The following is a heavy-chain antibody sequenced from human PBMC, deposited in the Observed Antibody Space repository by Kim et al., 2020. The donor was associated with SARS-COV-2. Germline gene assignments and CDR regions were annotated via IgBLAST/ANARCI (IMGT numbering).Heavy chain of an antibody. V-gene: IGHV6-1*01. J-gene: IGHJ4*02. CDR3: AREVDIVATRRIDY. Sequence: AVSVKSRITSNPDTSKNQFSLQLNSVTPEDTAVYYCAREVDIVATRRIDYWGQGTLVTVSS. D-gene: IGHD5-12*01.